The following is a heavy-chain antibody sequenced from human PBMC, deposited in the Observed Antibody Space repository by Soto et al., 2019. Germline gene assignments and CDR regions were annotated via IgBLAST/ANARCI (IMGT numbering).Heavy chain of an antibody. D-gene: IGHD2-2*01. CDR3: ARDPLYCSSTSCHYYMDV. Sequence: PGGSLRLSCAASGFAFSDYYMSWIRQAPGKGLEWVSYISSSSSTIYYADSVKGRFTISRDNAKNSLYLQMNSLRAEDTAVYYCARDPLYCSSTSCHYYMDVWGKETTVTVSS. CDR1: GFAFSDYY. V-gene: IGHV3-11*04. J-gene: IGHJ6*03. CDR2: ISSSSSTI.